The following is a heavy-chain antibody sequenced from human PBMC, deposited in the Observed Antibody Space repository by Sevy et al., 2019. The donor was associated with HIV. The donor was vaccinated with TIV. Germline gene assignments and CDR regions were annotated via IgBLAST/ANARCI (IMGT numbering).Heavy chain of an antibody. J-gene: IGHJ1*01. D-gene: IGHD1-1*01. Sequence: GGSLRLSCATSGFTFSSFSMHWVRQAPGKGLEWVATISYEGSNKYYADSVKGRFTISRDNSKNSLYLQMNSLRAEDTAVYCCALERLFSNVAQYFQHWGQGTLVTVSS. CDR2: ISYEGSNK. CDR3: ALERLFSNVAQYFQH. CDR1: GFTFSSFS. V-gene: IGHV3-30-3*01.